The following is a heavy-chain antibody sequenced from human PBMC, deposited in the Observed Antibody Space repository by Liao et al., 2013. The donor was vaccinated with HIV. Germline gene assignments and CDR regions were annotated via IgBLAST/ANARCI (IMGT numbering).Heavy chain of an antibody. Sequence: QVQLHQWGAGLLKPSETLSLTCAVYGGSFIDYYWSCIRQPPGKGLEWIGEINHTGTTNYNPSLKSRVTMSVDTSKNQFSLKVSSVTAADTAVYYCARSKGSRSSAYYYYYMDVWGKGTTVTVSS. CDR1: GGSFIDYY. CDR2: INHTGTT. V-gene: IGHV4-34*01. J-gene: IGHJ6*03. CDR3: ARSKGSRSSAYYYYYMDV.